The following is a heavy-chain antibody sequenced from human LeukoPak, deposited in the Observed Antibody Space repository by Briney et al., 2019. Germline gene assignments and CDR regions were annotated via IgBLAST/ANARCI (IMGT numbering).Heavy chain of an antibody. CDR2: INHSGST. CDR1: GGSFSGYY. Sequence: SETLSLTCAVYGGSFSGYYWSWIRQPPGKGLEWIGEINHSGSTNYNPSLKSRVTMSVDTSKSQFSLRLNSVTAADTAVYYCARDAHGGNSWGWFDPWGQGTLVTVSS. J-gene: IGHJ5*02. V-gene: IGHV4-34*01. D-gene: IGHD4-23*01. CDR3: ARDAHGGNSWGWFDP.